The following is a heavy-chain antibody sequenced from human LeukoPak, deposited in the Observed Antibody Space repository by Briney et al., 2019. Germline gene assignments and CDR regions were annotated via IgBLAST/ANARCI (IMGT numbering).Heavy chain of an antibody. D-gene: IGHD2-15*01. J-gene: IGHJ4*02. CDR3: ARGHPGLPSARRLFDLNLRAFDY. Sequence: SETLSLTCAVYGGSFSGYYWSWIRQPPGKGLEWIGEINHSGSTNYNPSLKSRVTISVDTSKNQFSLKMSSVTAADTAVYYCARGHPGLPSARRLFDLNLRAFDYWGQGTLVTVSS. CDR1: GGSFSGYY. V-gene: IGHV4-34*01. CDR2: INHSGST.